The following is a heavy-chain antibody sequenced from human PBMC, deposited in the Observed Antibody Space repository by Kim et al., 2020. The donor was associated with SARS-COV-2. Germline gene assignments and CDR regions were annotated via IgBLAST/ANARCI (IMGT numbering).Heavy chain of an antibody. J-gene: IGHJ2*01. V-gene: IGHV4-59*01. Sequence: SETLSLTCTVSGGSISSYYWSWIRQPPGKGLEWIGYIYYSGSTNYNPSLKSRVTISVDTSKNQFSLKLSSVTAADTAVYYCARSVYDILTGQRHWYFDLWGRGTLVTVSS. CDR3: ARSVYDILTGQRHWYFDL. D-gene: IGHD3-9*01. CDR1: GGSISSYY. CDR2: IYYSGST.